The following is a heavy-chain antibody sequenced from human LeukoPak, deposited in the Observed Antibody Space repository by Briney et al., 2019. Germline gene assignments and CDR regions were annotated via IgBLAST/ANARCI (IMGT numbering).Heavy chain of an antibody. CDR1: GGTFSSYA. V-gene: IGHV1-69*13. J-gene: IGHJ6*02. CDR2: IIPIFGTA. Sequence: SVKVSCKASGGTFSSYAISWVRQAPGQGLEWMGGIIPIFGTANYAQKFQGRVTITADESTSTAYMELSSLRSEDTAVYYCARAGSSIWQPRNYYYYYGMDVWGQGTTVTVSS. CDR3: ARAGSSIWQPRNYYYYYGMDV. D-gene: IGHD6-13*01.